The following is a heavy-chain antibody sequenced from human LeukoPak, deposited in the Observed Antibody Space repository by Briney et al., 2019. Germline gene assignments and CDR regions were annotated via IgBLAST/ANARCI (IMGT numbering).Heavy chain of an antibody. CDR2: IYYTGST. CDR3: AIRSGSSSFAS. CDR1: GGSVSSGSYY. Sequence: SETLSLTCTVSGGSVSSGSYYWSWIRQPPGKGLEWIGSIYYTGSTYYNPSLKSRVTISADTSKNQFSLNLSSVTAADTAVYYCAIRSGSSSFASWGQGTLVTVSS. D-gene: IGHD6-6*01. V-gene: IGHV4-39*01. J-gene: IGHJ4*02.